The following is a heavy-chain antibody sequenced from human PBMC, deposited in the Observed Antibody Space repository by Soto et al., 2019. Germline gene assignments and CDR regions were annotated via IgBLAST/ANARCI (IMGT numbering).Heavy chain of an antibody. Sequence: EVQLVESGGDLVQPGGSLRLSCAASGFTFSSYALHWVRQAPGKGLEYVSAISSNVDNTYYANSVQGRFTISSDNSKNTLYLQMGSLRVEDMAVYYCARVNWHGVRGHYDCWGQGTLVTVSP. CDR1: GFTFSSYA. J-gene: IGHJ4*02. V-gene: IGHV3-64*01. D-gene: IGHD1-20*01. CDR2: ISSNVDNT. CDR3: ARVNWHGVRGHYDC.